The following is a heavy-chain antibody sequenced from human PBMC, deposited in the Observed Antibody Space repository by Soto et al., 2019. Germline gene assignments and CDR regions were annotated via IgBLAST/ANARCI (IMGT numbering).Heavy chain of an antibody. J-gene: IGHJ3*01. V-gene: IGHV1-3*01. CDR3: AKDGGSIVGAIRAFEF. D-gene: IGHD1-26*01. CDR1: GYTFSDYA. Sequence: QVQLVQSGTEVRKPGASVKVSCKTSGYTFSDYAMHWVRQTPGQGLEWMGWINAGNGITKYSQKFEGRVIITRDTSASTAFMELSSLISEDTAVYYCAKDGGSIVGAIRAFEFWGQGTLVTVSS. CDR2: INAGNGIT.